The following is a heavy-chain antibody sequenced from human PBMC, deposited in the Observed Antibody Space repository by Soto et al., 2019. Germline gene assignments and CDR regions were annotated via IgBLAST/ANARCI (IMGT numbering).Heavy chain of an antibody. Sequence: ASVKVSCKASGGTFSSYTISWVRQAPGQGLEWMGRIIPILGIANYAQKFQGRVTITADKSTSTAYMELSSLRSEDTAVYYCARDLRNYDFWSRTRDYYYMDVWGKGTTVTVSS. D-gene: IGHD3-3*01. CDR2: IIPILGIA. V-gene: IGHV1-69*04. CDR1: GGTFSSYT. J-gene: IGHJ6*03. CDR3: ARDLRNYDFWSRTRDYYYMDV.